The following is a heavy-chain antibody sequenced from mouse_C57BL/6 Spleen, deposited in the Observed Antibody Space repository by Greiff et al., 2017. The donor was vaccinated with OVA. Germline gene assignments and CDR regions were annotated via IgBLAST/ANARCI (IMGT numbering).Heavy chain of an antibody. D-gene: IGHD4-1*01. CDR1: GFSLTSYG. V-gene: IGHV2-2*01. CDR2: IWSGGST. Sequence: VQLQESRPGLVQPSQSLSITCTVSGFSLTSYGVHWVRQSPGKGLEWLGVIWSGGSTDYNAAFISRLSISKDNSKSQVFFKMNSLQADDTAIYYCARALGRSWYFDVWGTGTTVTVSS. CDR3: ARALGRSWYFDV. J-gene: IGHJ1*03.